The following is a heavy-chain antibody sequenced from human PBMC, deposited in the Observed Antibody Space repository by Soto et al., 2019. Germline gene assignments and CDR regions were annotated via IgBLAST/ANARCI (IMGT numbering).Heavy chain of an antibody. V-gene: IGHV1-69*13. Sequence: SVKVSCKASGGTFSSYTVSWLRQIPGQGLEWMGGIIPDFGTTNYAQRFQGRVSITADESPNTAFMELTTLTAEDTAVYFCAQISYCGGDCSSYYWGQGTQVTVSS. CDR3: AQISYCGGDCSSYY. CDR2: IIPDFGTT. CDR1: GGTFSSYT. J-gene: IGHJ4*02. D-gene: IGHD2-21*02.